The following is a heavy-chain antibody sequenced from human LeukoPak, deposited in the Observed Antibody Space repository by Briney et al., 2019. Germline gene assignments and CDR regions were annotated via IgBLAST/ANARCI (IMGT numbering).Heavy chain of an antibody. J-gene: IGHJ6*02. V-gene: IGHV3-23*01. CDR1: GFTFRSHA. CDR2: IYENGGTT. D-gene: IGHD1-1*01. CDR3: ARSGGWDGMDV. Sequence: GGSLRLSCVGSGFTFRSHAMSWVRQAPEKGLEFVSGIYENGGTTYYADSVKGRFSISRDNSKNTLYLQMNSLRAEDTAVYYCARSGGWDGMDVWGQGTAVTVSS.